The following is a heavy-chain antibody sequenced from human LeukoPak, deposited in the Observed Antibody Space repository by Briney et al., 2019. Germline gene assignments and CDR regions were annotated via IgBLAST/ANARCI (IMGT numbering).Heavy chain of an antibody. V-gene: IGHV3-21*01. CDR2: IISSSGYI. J-gene: IGHJ4*02. CDR1: GFTFSSYS. CDR3: ARGRLRFLEWSIGGTFDY. D-gene: IGHD3-3*01. Sequence: GGSLRLSCAASGFTFSSYSMNWVRQAPGKGLEWVSSIISSSGYIYYAQSVKGRFTISRDNAKNSLYLQMNSLRAEDTAVYYCARGRLRFLEWSIGGTFDYWGQGTLVTVSS.